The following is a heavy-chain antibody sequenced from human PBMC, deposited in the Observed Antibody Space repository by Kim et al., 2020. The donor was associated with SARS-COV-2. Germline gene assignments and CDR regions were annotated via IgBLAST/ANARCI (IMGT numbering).Heavy chain of an antibody. J-gene: IGHJ4*02. CDR2: ISDSGTT. CDR3: ARDRRSSRYGGFAY. Sequence: SETLSLTCTVSGDSISNYFWSWIRQPPGKGLEWIGYISDSGTTNYNPSLNSRVTISRDTSMNQFSLRLSSVTAADTALYYCARDRRSSRYGGFAYWGQGT. V-gene: IGHV4-59*13. CDR1: GDSISNYF. D-gene: IGHD6-19*01.